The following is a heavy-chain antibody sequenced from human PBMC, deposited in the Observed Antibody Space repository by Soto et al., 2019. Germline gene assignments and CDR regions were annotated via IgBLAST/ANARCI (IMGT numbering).Heavy chain of an antibody. V-gene: IGHV4-39*01. CDR2: VYYGGRS. CDR3: ASLILGYCISTSCSRTDY. Sequence: SETLSLTCTVSSAPVSSTTYTWGWIRQPPGKGLEWVASVYYGGRSYYNPSLNSRVTISVDTSKNQFSLKMTSVTAADTAVYYCASLILGYCISTSCSRTDYWGQGTLVT. D-gene: IGHD2-2*01. CDR1: SAPVSSTTYT. J-gene: IGHJ4*02.